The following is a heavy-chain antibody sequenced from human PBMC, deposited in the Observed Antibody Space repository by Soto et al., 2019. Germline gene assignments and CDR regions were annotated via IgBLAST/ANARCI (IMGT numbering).Heavy chain of an antibody. V-gene: IGHV1-69*02. CDR3: ATSYGSGGAHFDS. Sequence: QVQLVQSGAEVTKPGSSVTVSCTASGDTFSRFTLSWVRQAPGQGLEWMGRIVPMLGMSNSALKFQGRVTITADKSTNKAYMNLNSLRSDDTAVYYGATSYGSGGAHFDSWGQGTLVTVSS. CDR2: IVPMLGMS. CDR1: GDTFSRFT. J-gene: IGHJ4*02. D-gene: IGHD3-10*01.